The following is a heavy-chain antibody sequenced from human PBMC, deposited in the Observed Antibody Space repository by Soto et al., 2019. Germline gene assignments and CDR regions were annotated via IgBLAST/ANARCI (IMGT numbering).Heavy chain of an antibody. V-gene: IGHV3-33*01. J-gene: IGHJ4*02. CDR1: GFTFSSYG. Sequence: QVQLVESGGGVDQPGRSLRLSCAASGFTFSSYGMHWVRQAPGKGLEWVAVIWYDGSNKYYADSVKGRFTISRDNSKNTLYLQMNSLRAEDTAVYYCAGAGYSSGWYTLDYWGQGTLVTVSS. D-gene: IGHD6-19*01. CDR3: AGAGYSSGWYTLDY. CDR2: IWYDGSNK.